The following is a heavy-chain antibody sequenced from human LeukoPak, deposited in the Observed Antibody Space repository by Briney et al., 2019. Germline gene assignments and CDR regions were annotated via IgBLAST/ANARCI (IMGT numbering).Heavy chain of an antibody. V-gene: IGHV3-53*01. CDR1: GMSVSDNY. CDR2: IHTAGST. D-gene: IGHD2-15*01. CDR3: ARGYCSGGSCSKFDF. Sequence: GGSLRLSCAASGMSVSDNYMTWVRQAPGKGLEWVSFIHTAGSTFYADSVKGRFTISRDNSKNTLYLQVNSLRAEDTAMYYCARGYCSGGSCSKFDFWSQGTLVTVSS. J-gene: IGHJ4*02.